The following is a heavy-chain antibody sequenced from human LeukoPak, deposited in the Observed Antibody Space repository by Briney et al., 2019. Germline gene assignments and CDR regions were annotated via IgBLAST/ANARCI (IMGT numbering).Heavy chain of an antibody. CDR3: ARQAGYCSSTSCSIDY. V-gene: IGHV1-69*04. J-gene: IGHJ4*02. CDR1: GGTFSSYA. CDR2: IIPILGIA. D-gene: IGHD2-2*01. Sequence: SVKVSCKASGGTFSSYAISWVRQAPGQGLEWMGRIIPILGIANYAQKFQGRVTITADKSTSTAYMELSSLRSEDTAVYYCARQAGYCSSTSCSIDYWGQGTLVTVSS.